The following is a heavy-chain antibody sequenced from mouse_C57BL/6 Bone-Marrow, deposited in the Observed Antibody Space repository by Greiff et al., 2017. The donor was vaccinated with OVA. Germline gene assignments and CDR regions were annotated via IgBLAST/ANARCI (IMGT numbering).Heavy chain of an antibody. Sequence: EVQVVESGGGLVQPGGSLKLSCAASGFTFSDYYMYWVRQTPEKRLEWVAYISNGGGSTYYPDTVKGRFTISRDNAKNTLYLQMSRLKSEDTAMYYCARRPLGHYAMDYWGQGTSVTVSS. CDR2: ISNGGGST. CDR1: GFTFSDYY. J-gene: IGHJ4*01. CDR3: ARRPLGHYAMDY. D-gene: IGHD4-1*01. V-gene: IGHV5-12*01.